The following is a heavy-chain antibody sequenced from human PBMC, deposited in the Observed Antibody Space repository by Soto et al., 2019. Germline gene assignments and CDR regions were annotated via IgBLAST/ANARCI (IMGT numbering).Heavy chain of an antibody. CDR3: ARAYGSGYMDV. CDR2: IYYSGST. CDR1: GGSISSGGYY. Sequence: QVQLQESGPGLVKPSQTLSLTYTVSGGSISSGGYYWSWIRQHPGKGLEWIGYIYYSGSTYYNPSLKSRVTISVDTSKNQFSPKLSSVTAADTAVYYCARAYGSGYMDVWGQGTTVTVSS. V-gene: IGHV4-31*03. D-gene: IGHD3-10*01. J-gene: IGHJ6*02.